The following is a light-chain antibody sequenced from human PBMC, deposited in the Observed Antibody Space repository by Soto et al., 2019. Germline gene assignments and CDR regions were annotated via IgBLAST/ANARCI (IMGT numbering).Light chain of an antibody. CDR1: QGIGSY. V-gene: IGKV1-39*01. CDR3: QQTANAPPWT. CDR2: GAS. Sequence: DIQMTQSPTSLSASVGARVTISCRASQGIGSYLAWYQQKPGKAPRLLISGASSVESGVPPRFSGSGSATHFNLTISSLRLEDVATYDCQQTANAPPWTCGQGTKVDIK. J-gene: IGKJ1*01.